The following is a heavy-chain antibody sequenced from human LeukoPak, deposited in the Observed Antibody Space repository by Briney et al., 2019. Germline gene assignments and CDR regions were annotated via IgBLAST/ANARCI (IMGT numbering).Heavy chain of an antibody. V-gene: IGHV3-53*01. D-gene: IGHD6-19*01. J-gene: IGHJ1*01. Sequence: GGSLRLSCAASGFTVSSNYMSWVRQAPGKGLEWVSVIYSDGSTYYADSVKGRFTISRDNSKNTLYLQMNSLRAEDTAVYYCAREGNTPGIAVAGSDFQHWGQGTLVTVSS. CDR3: AREGNTPGIAVAGSDFQH. CDR2: IYSDGST. CDR1: GFTVSSNY.